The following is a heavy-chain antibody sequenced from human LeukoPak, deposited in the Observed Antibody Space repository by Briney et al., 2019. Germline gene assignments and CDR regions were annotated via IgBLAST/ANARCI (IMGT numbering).Heavy chain of an antibody. Sequence: GGSLRLSCAASGFTFSSYWMHWVRQAPGKGLVWVSRINSDGSSTTYADSVKGRFTISRDNAKNTLYLQMNSLRVEDTAAYYCARDPYSSSPSEMVDYWGQGTLVTVSS. CDR1: GFTFSSYW. J-gene: IGHJ4*02. V-gene: IGHV3-74*01. CDR3: ARDPYSSSPSEMVDY. CDR2: INSDGSST. D-gene: IGHD6-13*01.